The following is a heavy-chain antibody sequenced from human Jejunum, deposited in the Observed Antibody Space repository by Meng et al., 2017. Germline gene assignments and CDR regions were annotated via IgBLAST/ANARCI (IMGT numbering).Heavy chain of an antibody. CDR1: GFTFSSYW. CDR2: IKQDGSDK. D-gene: IGHD2-15*01. CDR3: ARGGCGWFDP. V-gene: IGHV3-7*01. Sequence: GESLKISCAASGFTFSSYWMSWVRQAPGKGLEWVANIKQDGSDKYYVDSVKGRFSIYRDNAKNSHYLQMNRLRDEDTAVYYCARGGCGWFDPWGQGTLVTVSS. J-gene: IGHJ5*02.